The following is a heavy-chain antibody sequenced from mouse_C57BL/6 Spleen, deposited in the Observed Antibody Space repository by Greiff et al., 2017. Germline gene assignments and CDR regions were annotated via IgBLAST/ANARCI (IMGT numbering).Heavy chain of an antibody. CDR3: ARGGYKYDGNSMDC. Sequence: VQLQESGAELVRPGPSVKVSCKASGYAFTNYLIEWVKLRPGQGLEWIGVINPGSGGTNYTAKFKGKAILTAKTYSRTAYMTLSSLTSEDSAVYFCARGGYKYDGNSMDCGGQGTSVTVSS. D-gene: IGHD2-14*01. CDR2: INPGSGGT. V-gene: IGHV1-54*01. J-gene: IGHJ4*01. CDR1: GYAFTNYL.